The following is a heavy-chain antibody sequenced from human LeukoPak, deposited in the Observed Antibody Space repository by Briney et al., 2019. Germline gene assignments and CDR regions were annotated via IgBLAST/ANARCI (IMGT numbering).Heavy chain of an antibody. CDR1: GFTFNNYW. D-gene: IGHD2-2*01. V-gene: IGHV3-7*01. J-gene: IGHJ3*02. CDR3: ARYFRSTSQYDVFDI. Sequence: GGSLSLSCAASGFTFNNYWMRWAGQAPGKGLEWMANIKKDGSEKYYVDSVNGRFTISRDNAKNSLYLQMNSLRAEDTALYYGARYFRSTSQYDVFDIWGQGTMVTVSS. CDR2: IKKDGSEK.